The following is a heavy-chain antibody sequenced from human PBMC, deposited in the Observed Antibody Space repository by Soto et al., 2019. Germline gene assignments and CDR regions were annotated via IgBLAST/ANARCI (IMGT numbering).Heavy chain of an antibody. D-gene: IGHD2-21*01. CDR2: ISSSSSYI. Sequence: GESLKISCAASGFTFSSYSMNWVRQAPGKGLEWVSSISSSSSYIYYADSVKGRFTISRDNAKNSLYLQMNSLRAEDTAVYYCARDLVSPKPYYMDVWGKGTTVTVSS. J-gene: IGHJ6*03. V-gene: IGHV3-21*01. CDR1: GFTFSSYS. CDR3: ARDLVSPKPYYMDV.